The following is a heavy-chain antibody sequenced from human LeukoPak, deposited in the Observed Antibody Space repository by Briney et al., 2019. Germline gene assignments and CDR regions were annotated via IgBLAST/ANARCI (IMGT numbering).Heavy chain of an antibody. Sequence: PSETLSLTCTVSGGSISSYYVSCIRQPPGKGLEWIGYISYTGSTDYNPSLKSRVTISVDMSKNQFSLKVSSVTAADAAVYYCARGSVYFDSWGQGTLVTVSS. CDR3: ARGSVYFDS. CDR2: ISYTGST. V-gene: IGHV4-59*01. J-gene: IGHJ4*02. CDR1: GGSISSYY.